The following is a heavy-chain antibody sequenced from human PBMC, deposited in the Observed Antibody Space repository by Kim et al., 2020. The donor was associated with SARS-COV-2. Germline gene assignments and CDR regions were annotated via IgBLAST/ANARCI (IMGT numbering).Heavy chain of an antibody. Sequence: NPSLKSRVTISVDTSKNQFSLKLSSVTAADTAVYYCALREYYGSGSYRYWGQGTLVTVSS. CDR3: ALREYYGSGSYRY. J-gene: IGHJ4*02. D-gene: IGHD3-10*01. V-gene: IGHV4-34*01.